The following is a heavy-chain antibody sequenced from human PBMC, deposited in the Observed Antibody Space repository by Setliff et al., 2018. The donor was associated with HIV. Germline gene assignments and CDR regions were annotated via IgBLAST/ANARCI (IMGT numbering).Heavy chain of an antibody. Sequence: ASVKVSCKASGYTFTGYYMHWVRQAPGQGLEWMGWINPNSGGTNYAQKFQGRVTMTRDTSTDTAYVALSSLRSEDTAMYYCATSGFYDILTGPTPGVFDIWGQGTMVTVSS. CDR3: ATSGFYDILTGPTPGVFDI. D-gene: IGHD3-9*01. J-gene: IGHJ3*02. CDR2: INPNSGGT. V-gene: IGHV1-2*02. CDR1: GYTFTGYY.